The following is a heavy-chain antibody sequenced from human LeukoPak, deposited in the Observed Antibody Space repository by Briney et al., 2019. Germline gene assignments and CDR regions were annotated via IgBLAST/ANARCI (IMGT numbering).Heavy chain of an antibody. V-gene: IGHV1-2*02. Sequence: ASVKVSCKASGYTFTSYDINWVRQATGQGLEWMGWINPNSGDTNYAQKFQGRVTMTRDTSISTAYMELSRLRSDDTAVYYCARALDPVGYCSGGSCKGAAFDIWGQGTVVTVSS. J-gene: IGHJ3*02. CDR3: ARALDPVGYCSGGSCKGAAFDI. D-gene: IGHD2-15*01. CDR2: INPNSGDT. CDR1: GYTFTSYD.